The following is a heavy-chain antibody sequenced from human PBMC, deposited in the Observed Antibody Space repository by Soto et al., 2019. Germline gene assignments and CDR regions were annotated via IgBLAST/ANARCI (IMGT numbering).Heavy chain of an antibody. Sequence: GGYLRLSCAASGFTFSSYAMSWVRQAPGKGLEWVSAISGSGGSTYYADSVKGRFTISRDNSKNTPYLQMNSLRAEDTAVYYCAKIINIATARPTTATVYRGQGIL. CDR1: GFTFSSYA. D-gene: IGHD6-13*01. CDR3: AKIINIATARPTTATVY. V-gene: IGHV3-23*01. CDR2: ISGSGGST. J-gene: IGHJ4*02.